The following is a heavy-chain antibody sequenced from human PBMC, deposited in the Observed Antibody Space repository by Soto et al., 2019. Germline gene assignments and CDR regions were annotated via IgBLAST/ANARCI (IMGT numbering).Heavy chain of an antibody. D-gene: IGHD3-10*01. CDR1: GGTFSSYA. CDR3: ASTRIGSYYTYCFGF. J-gene: IGHJ4*02. Sequence: QVQLVQSGAEVKKPGSSVKVSCKASGGTFSSYAISWVRQAPGQGLEWMGGIIPIFGIANYAQKFQGRVMITADESTSTAYTELSSLRFEDTAVYYCASTRIGSYYTYCFGFWGQGTLVTVSA. CDR2: IIPIFGIA. V-gene: IGHV1-69*01.